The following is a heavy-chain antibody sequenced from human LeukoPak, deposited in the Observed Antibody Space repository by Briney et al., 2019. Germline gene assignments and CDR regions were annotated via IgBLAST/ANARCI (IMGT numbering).Heavy chain of an antibody. Sequence: PSETLSLTCAVYGGSFSGYYWSWIRQPPGKGLEWIGEINHSGSTNYNPSLKSRVTISVDTSKNQFSLKLSSVTAADTAVYYCAGYRSSTSCYVLDYWGQGTLVTVSS. V-gene: IGHV4-34*01. CDR2: INHSGST. D-gene: IGHD2-2*01. J-gene: IGHJ4*02. CDR3: AGYRSSTSCYVLDY. CDR1: GGSFSGYY.